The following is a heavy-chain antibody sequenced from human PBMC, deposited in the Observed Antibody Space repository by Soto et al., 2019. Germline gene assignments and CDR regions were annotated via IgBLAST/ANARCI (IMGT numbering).Heavy chain of an antibody. V-gene: IGHV1-69*01. CDR1: GGTFSSYA. CDR2: IIPIFGTA. J-gene: IGHJ6*02. Sequence: QVQLVQSGAEVKKPGSSVKVSCKASGGTFSSYAISWVRQAPGQGLEWMGGIIPIFGTANYAQKFQGRVTITADESTSTAYMELSSLRSEDTAVYYCARDRPIVATNQSDYYYGMDVWGQGTTVTVSS. D-gene: IGHD5-12*01. CDR3: ARDRPIVATNQSDYYYGMDV.